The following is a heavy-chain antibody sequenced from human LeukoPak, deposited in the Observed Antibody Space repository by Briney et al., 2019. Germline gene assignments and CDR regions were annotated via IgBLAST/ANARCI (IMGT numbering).Heavy chain of an antibody. CDR1: GFIFSSYA. CDR2: ISGSGSYI. Sequence: GGFLRLSCAASGFIFSSYAMNWVRQAPGKGLEWVSSISGSGSYIHYADSMKGRFTISRDNAKKSVYLHMSRLRAEDTAVYYCARGLGSGDYVANAFDFWGRGTTVSVS. D-gene: IGHD4-17*01. CDR3: ARGLGSGDYVANAFDF. J-gene: IGHJ3*01. V-gene: IGHV3-21*01.